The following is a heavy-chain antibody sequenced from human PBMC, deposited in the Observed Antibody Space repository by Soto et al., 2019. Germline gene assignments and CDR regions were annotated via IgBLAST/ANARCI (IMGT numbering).Heavy chain of an antibody. CDR1: GYTFTSYA. V-gene: IGHV1-3*01. Sequence: ASVKVSCKASGYTFTSYAMHWVLEAPGQRLEWMGWINAGNGNTKYSQKFQGRVTITRDTSASTAYMELSSLRSEDTAVYYCARVPDYYGSGSYYRYWGQGTLVAVSS. J-gene: IGHJ4*02. CDR2: INAGNGNT. CDR3: ARVPDYYGSGSYYRY. D-gene: IGHD3-10*01.